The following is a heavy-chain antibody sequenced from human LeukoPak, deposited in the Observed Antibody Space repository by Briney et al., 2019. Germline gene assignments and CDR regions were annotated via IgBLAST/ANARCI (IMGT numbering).Heavy chain of an antibody. D-gene: IGHD3-10*01. CDR1: GFSFSSYV. J-gene: IGHJ4*02. CDR2: ISSDGSDK. Sequence: GGSLRLSCAASGFSFSSYVMHWVRQAPGKGLEWVAVISSDGSDKYYADSGKGRFTISRDNSKNQLYLQMNSLRPEDTAVYYCAKGVRGVIAYYLDYWGQGTPVTVSS. V-gene: IGHV3-30*18. CDR3: AKGVRGVIAYYLDY.